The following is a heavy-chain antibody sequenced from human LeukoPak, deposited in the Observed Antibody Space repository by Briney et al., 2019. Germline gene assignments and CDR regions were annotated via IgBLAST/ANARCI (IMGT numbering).Heavy chain of an antibody. Sequence: GGSLRLSCAASGFTFSSYDMHWVRQATGKGLEWVSAIGTAGDTYYPGSVKGRFTISRENAKNSLYLQMNSLRAEDMAVYYCARARTTVTAHYFDYWGQGTLVTVSS. D-gene: IGHD4-11*01. CDR3: ARARTTVTAHYFDY. J-gene: IGHJ4*02. V-gene: IGHV3-13*01. CDR2: IGTAGDT. CDR1: GFTFSSYD.